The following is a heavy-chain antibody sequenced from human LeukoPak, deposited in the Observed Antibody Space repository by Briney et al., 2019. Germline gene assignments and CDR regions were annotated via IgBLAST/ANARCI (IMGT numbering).Heavy chain of an antibody. CDR2: INPSGGST. Sequence: ASVKVSCKAFGYTFTSYYIHWVRQAPGQGLEWMGLINPSGGSTNYAQKFQGRVTMTEDTSTDTAYMELSSLRSEDTAVYYCATFRSRGYDYWGQGTLVTVSS. CDR3: ATFRSRGYDY. CDR1: GYTFTSYY. D-gene: IGHD5-12*01. J-gene: IGHJ4*02. V-gene: IGHV1-46*01.